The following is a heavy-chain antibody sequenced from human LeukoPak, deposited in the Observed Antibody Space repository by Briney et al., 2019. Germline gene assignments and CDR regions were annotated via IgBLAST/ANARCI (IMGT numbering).Heavy chain of an antibody. V-gene: IGHV3-74*01. CDR3: AILPNSYYDFWSGYWPTPEVFDI. D-gene: IGHD3-3*01. Sequence: GGSLRLSCAASGFTFSSYWMHWVRQAPGKGLVWVSRINSDGSSTSYADSVKGRFAISRDNAKNTLYLQMNSLRAEDTAVYYCAILPNSYYDFWSGYWPTPEVFDIWGQGTMVTVSS. CDR2: INSDGSST. CDR1: GFTFSSYW. J-gene: IGHJ3*02.